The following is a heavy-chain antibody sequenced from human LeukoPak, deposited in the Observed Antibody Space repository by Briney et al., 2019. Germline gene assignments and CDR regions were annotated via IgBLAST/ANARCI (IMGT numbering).Heavy chain of an antibody. CDR3: ASSHGSSPLDY. D-gene: IGHD1-26*01. V-gene: IGHV1-46*01. Sequence: ASVKVSCKASGYTFTSYDINWVRQAPGQGLEWMGIINPSGGSTSYAQKFQGRVTMTRDTSTSTVYMELSSLRSEDTAVYYCASSHGSSPLDYWGQGTLVTVSS. CDR2: INPSGGST. J-gene: IGHJ4*02. CDR1: GYTFTSYD.